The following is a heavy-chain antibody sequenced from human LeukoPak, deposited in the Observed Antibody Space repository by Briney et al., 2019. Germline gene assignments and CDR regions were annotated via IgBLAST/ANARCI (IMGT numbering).Heavy chain of an antibody. D-gene: IGHD6-13*01. CDR3: ARDREQQLVPDY. V-gene: IGHV1-18*01. J-gene: IGHJ4*02. CDR2: ISAYNGNT. CDR1: GGTFTSYG. Sequence: ASVKVSCKASGGTFTSYGISWVRQAPGQGLEWMGWISAYNGNTNYAQKLQGRVTMTTDTSTSTAYMELRSLRSDDTAVYYCARDREQQLVPDYWGQGTLVTVSS.